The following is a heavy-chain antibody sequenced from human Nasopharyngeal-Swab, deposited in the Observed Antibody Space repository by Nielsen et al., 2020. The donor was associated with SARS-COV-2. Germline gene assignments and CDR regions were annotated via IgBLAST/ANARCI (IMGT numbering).Heavy chain of an antibody. CDR2: ISSSGSTI. J-gene: IGHJ3*02. CDR1: GFTFSSYE. CDR3: AREGKNDSSGYFSDAFDI. V-gene: IGHV3-48*03. D-gene: IGHD3-22*01. Sequence: GESLKISCAASGFTFSSYEMNWVRQAPGKGLEWVSYISSSGSTIYYADSVKGRFTISRDNAKNSLYLQMNSLRAEDTAVYYCAREGKNDSSGYFSDAFDIWGQGTMVTVSS.